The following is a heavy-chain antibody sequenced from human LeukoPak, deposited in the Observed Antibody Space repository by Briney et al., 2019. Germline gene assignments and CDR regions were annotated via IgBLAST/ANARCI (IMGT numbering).Heavy chain of an antibody. CDR1: GGSISSSTYY. J-gene: IGHJ6*03. V-gene: IGHV4-39*07. CDR2: IYYSGST. CDR3: AGVSYYYYYMDV. Sequence: SETLSLTCTVSGGSISSSTYYWGWIRQPPGKGLEWIGNIYYSGSTYYNPSLKSRVTISVDTSKNQFSLKLSSVTAADTAVYYCAGVSYYYYYMDVWGKGTTVTVSS.